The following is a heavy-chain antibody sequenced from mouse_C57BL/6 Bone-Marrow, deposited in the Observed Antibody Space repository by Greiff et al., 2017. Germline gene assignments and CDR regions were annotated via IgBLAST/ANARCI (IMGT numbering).Heavy chain of an antibody. J-gene: IGHJ3*01. Sequence: QVQLQQPGAELVRPGTSVKLSCKASGYTFTSYWMHWVKQRPGHGLAWIGVIDPSDSYTNYNQKFKGKATWTVDTAASTAYMQLSSLTSEDSAVYYCARAGFAYWGQGTLVTVSA. CDR2: IDPSDSYT. CDR3: ARAGFAY. V-gene: IGHV1-59*01. CDR1: GYTFTSYW.